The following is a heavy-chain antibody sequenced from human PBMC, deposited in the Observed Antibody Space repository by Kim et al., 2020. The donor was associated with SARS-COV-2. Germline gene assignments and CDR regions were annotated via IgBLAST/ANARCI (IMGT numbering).Heavy chain of an antibody. V-gene: IGHV3-23*01. CDR3: ARGTEVYYDILTGYAYFDF. D-gene: IGHD3-9*01. Sequence: GGSLRLSCAASGFTFSSFAMNWVRQVPGKGLEWVASTSGSGSSTYYAESVKGRFTFSRDNFKNTVYLQMNSLRVEDTAVYYCARGTEVYYDILTGYAYFDFWGQGTLVTVSS. CDR2: TSGSGSST. CDR1: GFTFSSFA. J-gene: IGHJ4*02.